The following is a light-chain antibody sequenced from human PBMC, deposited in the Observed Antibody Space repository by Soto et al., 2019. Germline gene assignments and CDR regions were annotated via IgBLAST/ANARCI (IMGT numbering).Light chain of an antibody. Sequence: IQLTQSPSSLSASVGDRVTITCRASQGIGNDLGWYQQKPGKAPKLLIYHASTLESGVPSRFSGSGSGTEFTLTISSLQPEDFATYYCLQDYNYPYTFGQGTRLEIK. CDR3: LQDYNYPYT. CDR1: QGIGND. J-gene: IGKJ5*01. V-gene: IGKV1-6*01. CDR2: HAS.